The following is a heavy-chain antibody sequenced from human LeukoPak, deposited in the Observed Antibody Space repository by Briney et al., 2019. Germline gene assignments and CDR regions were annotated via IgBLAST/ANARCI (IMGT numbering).Heavy chain of an antibody. CDR1: GGSISSISYY. CDR3: ARRGYHDAFDI. Sequence: SETLSLTSTVSGGSISSISYYWGSIRQPPGRGLEWIGYIYYSGSTNYNPSLKSRVTISVNTSKNQFSLKLSSVTAADTAVYYCARRGYHDAFDIWGQGTMVTVSS. D-gene: IGHD5-12*01. CDR2: IYYSGST. J-gene: IGHJ3*02. V-gene: IGHV4-61*05.